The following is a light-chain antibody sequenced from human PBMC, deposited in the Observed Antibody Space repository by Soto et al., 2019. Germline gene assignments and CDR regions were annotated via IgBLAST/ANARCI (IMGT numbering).Light chain of an antibody. V-gene: IGLV2-23*01. CDR2: EGS. CDR1: SSDVGSYNL. Sequence: QSALTQPASVAGSPGQSITISCTGTSSDVGSYNLVSWYQQHPGKAPKLMIYEGSKRPSGVSNRFSGSMSGNTAALTISGLQAEDEADYYCCSYAGSSTLGVVFGGGTKLTVL. J-gene: IGLJ2*01. CDR3: CSYAGSSTLGVV.